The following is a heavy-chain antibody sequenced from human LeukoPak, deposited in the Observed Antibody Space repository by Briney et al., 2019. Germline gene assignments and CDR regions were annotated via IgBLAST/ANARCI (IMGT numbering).Heavy chain of an antibody. CDR1: GYTFTGYY. D-gene: IGHD2-2*01. J-gene: IGHJ4*02. CDR2: INPNSGGT. V-gene: IGHV1-2*02. CDR3: ARYFRYCSSTSCYEGGDY. Sequence: ASVKVSCKASGYTFTGYYMHWVRQAPGQGREWMGWINPNSGGTNYAQKFQGRVTMTRDTSISTAYMELSRLRSGDTAVYYCARYFRYCSSTSCYEGGDYWGQGTLVTVSS.